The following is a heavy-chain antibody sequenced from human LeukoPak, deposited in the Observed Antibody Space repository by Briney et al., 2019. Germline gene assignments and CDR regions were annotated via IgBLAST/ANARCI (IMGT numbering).Heavy chain of an antibody. Sequence: GGSLRLSCAASGFTVSSNYMSWVRQAPGKGLEWVSVIYSGGSTYYADSVKGRFTISRDNSKNTLYLQMNSLRAEDTAVYYCVRGGGYSYGMSFDYWGQGTLVTVSS. J-gene: IGHJ4*02. CDR1: GFTVSSNY. CDR2: IYSGGST. V-gene: IGHV3-53*01. D-gene: IGHD5-18*01. CDR3: VRGGGYSYGMSFDY.